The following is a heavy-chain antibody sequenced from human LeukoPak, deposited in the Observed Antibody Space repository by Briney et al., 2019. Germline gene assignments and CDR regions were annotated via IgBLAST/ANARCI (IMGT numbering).Heavy chain of an antibody. CDR1: GGSISSSSYY. Sequence: SETLSLTCTVSGGSISSSSYYWSWIRQPAGKGLEWIGRIYTSGSTNYNPSLKSRVTMSVDTSKNQFSLKLSSVTAADTAVYYCARGLSKGYYDSSGYYYFDYWGQGTLVTVSS. CDR2: IYTSGST. CDR3: ARGLSKGYYDSSGYYYFDY. V-gene: IGHV4-61*02. J-gene: IGHJ4*02. D-gene: IGHD3-22*01.